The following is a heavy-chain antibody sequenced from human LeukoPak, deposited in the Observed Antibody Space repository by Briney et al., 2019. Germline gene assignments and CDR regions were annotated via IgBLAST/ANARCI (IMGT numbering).Heavy chain of an antibody. Sequence: PGGSLRLSCAASGFTFSAYGMHWGRQAPGKGLEWVAVIWYDGSNEYYADSVKGRFTISRDNSKNTLYLQMNSLRAEDTAVYYCSKDTTVVTPRALDYWGQGSLVTVSS. CDR2: IWYDGSNE. V-gene: IGHV3-33*06. D-gene: IGHD4-23*01. J-gene: IGHJ4*02. CDR1: GFTFSAYG. CDR3: SKDTTVVTPRALDY.